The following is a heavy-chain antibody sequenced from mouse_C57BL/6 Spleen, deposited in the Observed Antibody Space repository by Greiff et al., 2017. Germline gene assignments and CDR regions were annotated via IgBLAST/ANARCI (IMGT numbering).Heavy chain of an antibody. J-gene: IGHJ2*01. CDR3: ARWVYDGYYDY. CDR2: IDPSDSYT. D-gene: IGHD2-3*01. Sequence: QVQLQQPGAELVMPGASVKLSCKASGYTFTSYWMHWVKQRPGQGLEWIGEIDPSDSYTNYNQKFKGKSTLTVDKSSSTAYMQLSSLTSEDSAVYYCARWVYDGYYDYWGQGTTLTVSS. CDR1: GYTFTSYW. V-gene: IGHV1-69*01.